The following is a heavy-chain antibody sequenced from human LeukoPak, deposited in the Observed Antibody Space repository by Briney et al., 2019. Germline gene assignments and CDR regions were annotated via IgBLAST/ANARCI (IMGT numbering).Heavy chain of an antibody. CDR1: GFTFRSYG. Sequence: PGRSLRLSCAASGFTFRSYGIHWVRQAPAKGLEWVAVISYDGSHKYYADSVKGRFTISRDNSKNTLYLQMNSLRAEDTAVYYCAKDLRDSRFLPRRYCSGGSCYQGIDYWGQGTLVTVSS. V-gene: IGHV3-30*18. CDR2: ISYDGSHK. CDR3: AKDLRDSRFLPRRYCSGGSCYQGIDY. D-gene: IGHD2-15*01. J-gene: IGHJ4*02.